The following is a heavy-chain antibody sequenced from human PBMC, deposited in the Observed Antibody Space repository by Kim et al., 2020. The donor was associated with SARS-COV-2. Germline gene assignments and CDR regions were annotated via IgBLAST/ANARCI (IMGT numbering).Heavy chain of an antibody. V-gene: IGHV4-4*02. CDR3: AGDKGGWYQLLWAKHWYFDL. CDR1: GGSISSSNW. J-gene: IGHJ2*01. Sequence: SETLSLTCAVSGGSISSSNWWRWVRQPPGKGLEWLGEIYHSGSTNYNPSLKSRGTISVDKSKNQFSLKLISETAADTAVYYCAGDKGGWYQLLWAKHWYFDLWGRGTLVTVSS. D-gene: IGHD2-2*01. CDR2: IYHSGST.